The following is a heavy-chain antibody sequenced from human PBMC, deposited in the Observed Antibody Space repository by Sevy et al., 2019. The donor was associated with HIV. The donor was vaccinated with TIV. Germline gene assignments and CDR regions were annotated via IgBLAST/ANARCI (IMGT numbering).Heavy chain of an antibody. V-gene: IGHV1-69*13. D-gene: IGHD3-3*01. Sequence: ASVTVSCKASGGTFSSYAISWVRQAPGQGLEWMGGIIPIFGTANYAQKFQGRVTITADESTSTAYMELSSLRSEDTAVYYCAREGPVLRFLEWEADIWGRGTMVTVSS. CDR1: GGTFSSYA. CDR3: AREGPVLRFLEWEADI. CDR2: IIPIFGTA. J-gene: IGHJ3*02.